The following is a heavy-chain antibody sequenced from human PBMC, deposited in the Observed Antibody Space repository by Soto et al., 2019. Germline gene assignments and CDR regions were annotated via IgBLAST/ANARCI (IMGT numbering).Heavy chain of an antibody. CDR3: ASVPSSRYYYGMDV. CDR1: GYSFTSYW. D-gene: IGHD6-6*01. CDR2: IDPSDSDT. Sequence: GESLKISCKGSGYSFTSYWIGWVRQMPGKGLEWMGIIDPSDSDTNYSPSFQGHATISADKSISTAYLQWSSLKASDTAMYYCASVPSSRYYYGMDVWGQGTTVTVSS. V-gene: IGHV5-10-1*01. J-gene: IGHJ6*02.